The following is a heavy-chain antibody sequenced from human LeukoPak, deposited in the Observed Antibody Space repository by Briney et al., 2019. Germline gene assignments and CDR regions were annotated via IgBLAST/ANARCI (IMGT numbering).Heavy chain of an antibody. CDR1: GFTFDDYA. J-gene: IGHJ4*02. CDR3: AKSGGHFDWLLGGYFDY. CDR2: ISRNSGSM. D-gene: IGHD3-9*01. Sequence: GRSLRLSCAASGFTFDDYAMHWVRQAPGKGLEWVSGISRNSGSMDYADSVKGRFTISRDNAKNSLYLQMNSLTVEDTALYFCAKSGGHFDWLLGGYFDYWGQGTLVTVSS. V-gene: IGHV3-9*01.